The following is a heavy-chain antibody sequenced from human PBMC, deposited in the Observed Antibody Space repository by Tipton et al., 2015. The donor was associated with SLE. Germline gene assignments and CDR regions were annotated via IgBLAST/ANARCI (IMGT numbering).Heavy chain of an antibody. V-gene: IGHV4-4*07. J-gene: IGHJ4*02. CDR2: LYVSEITGST. CDR1: GGSINSFY. D-gene: IGHD4-17*01. Sequence: TLSLTCTVSGGSINSFYWNWVRQSAGKGLEWIGRLYVSEITGSTNYNPSLKGRVTISVDTSKNEFSLKLSSVTAADTAVYFCARQDLGRAATLTFDNWGQGTLVTVSS. CDR3: ARQDLGRAATLTFDN.